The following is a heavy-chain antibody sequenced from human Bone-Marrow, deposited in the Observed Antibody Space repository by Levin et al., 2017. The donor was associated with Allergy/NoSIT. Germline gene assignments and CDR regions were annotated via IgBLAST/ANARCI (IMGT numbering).Heavy chain of an antibody. V-gene: IGHV3-21*01. D-gene: IGHD5-12*01. Sequence: GESLKISCAASGFTFSTYTMNWVRQAPGKGLDWVSSITSSSSYIYYADSAKGRFTISRDNAKNSLYLQMNSLRVEDTAVYYCARGLEYSGLPWGQGTLVTVSS. J-gene: IGHJ5*02. CDR2: ITSSSSYI. CDR1: GFTFSTYT. CDR3: ARGLEYSGLP.